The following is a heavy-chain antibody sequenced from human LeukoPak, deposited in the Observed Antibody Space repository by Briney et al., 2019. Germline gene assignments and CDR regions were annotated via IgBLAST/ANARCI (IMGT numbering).Heavy chain of an antibody. CDR1: GGSISSYY. V-gene: IGHV4-59*01. CDR3: ARELPARGGDAFDI. J-gene: IGHJ3*02. Sequence: PSETLSLTCTVSGGSISSYYWSWIRQPPGKGLEWIGYIHYSGSTNYNPSLKSRVTISVDTSKNQFSLKLSSVTAADTAVYYCARELPARGGDAFDIWGQGTMVTVSS. D-gene: IGHD3-10*01. CDR2: IHYSGST.